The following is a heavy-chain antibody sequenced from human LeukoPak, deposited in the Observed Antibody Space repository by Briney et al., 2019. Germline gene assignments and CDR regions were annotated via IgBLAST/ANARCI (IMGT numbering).Heavy chain of an antibody. CDR3: ARDGDSSSNWFDP. J-gene: IGHJ5*02. CDR2: ISSSSSTI. CDR1: GFTFSSYS. V-gene: IGHV3-48*01. Sequence: GGSLRLSCAASGFTFSSYSMNWVRQAPGKGLECVSYISSSSSTIYYADSVKGRFTISRDNAKNSLYLQMNSLRAEDTAVYYCARDGDSSSNWFDPRGQGTLVTVSS. D-gene: IGHD6-6*01.